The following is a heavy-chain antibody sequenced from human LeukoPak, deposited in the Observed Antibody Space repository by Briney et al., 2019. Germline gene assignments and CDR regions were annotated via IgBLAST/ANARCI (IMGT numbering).Heavy chain of an antibody. CDR1: GFSFSSYS. CDR3: AKDIRVWGSYRYPCLDY. Sequence: GGSLRLSCAASGFSFSSYSMHWVRQAPGKGLEWVAVISYDGDNKYYADSVNGRFTISRDNSKNTLSLQMDSLRAEDTAVYYCAKDIRVWGSYRYPCLDYWGQETLVTVSA. V-gene: IGHV3-30*18. D-gene: IGHD3-16*02. J-gene: IGHJ4*02. CDR2: ISYDGDNK.